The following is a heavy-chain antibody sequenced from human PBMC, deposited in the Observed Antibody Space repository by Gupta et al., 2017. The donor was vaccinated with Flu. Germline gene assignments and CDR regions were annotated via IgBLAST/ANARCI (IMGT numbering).Heavy chain of an antibody. CDR3: ARDIRAAAGTIDY. V-gene: IGHV3-33*01. J-gene: IGHJ4*02. Sequence: QVQLVESGGGVVQPGRSLRLSCAASGFTFSSYGMHWVRQAPGKGLEWVAVIWYDGSNKYYADSVKGRFTISRDNSKNTLYLQMNSLRAEDTAVYYCARDIRAAAGTIDYWGQGTLVTVSS. CDR2: IWYDGSNK. D-gene: IGHD6-13*01. CDR1: GFTFSSYG.